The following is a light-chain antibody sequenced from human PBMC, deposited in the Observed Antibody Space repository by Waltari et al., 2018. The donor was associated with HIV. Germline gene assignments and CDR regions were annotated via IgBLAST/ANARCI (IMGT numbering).Light chain of an antibody. V-gene: IGLV2-14*01. CDR2: EVS. Sequence: SALTQPASVPGAPGQSTPSSCTVSIRDIGASDSVPWYQQHPGKVPKLLIYEVSHRPSGVSDRFSGSKSGNTASLAISGLQAEDEADYYCLLKIGSNTPIFGGGTKLTVL. CDR1: IRDIGASDS. CDR3: LLKIGSNTPI. J-gene: IGLJ2*01.